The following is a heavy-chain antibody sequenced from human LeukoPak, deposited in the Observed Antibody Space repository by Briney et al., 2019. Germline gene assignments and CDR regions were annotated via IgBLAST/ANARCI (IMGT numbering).Heavy chain of an antibody. CDR2: ISGGGDMT. J-gene: IGHJ4*02. Sequence: PGGSLRFSCAASGFTYSSYAMSWVRQGPGEGLEWVSAISGGGDMTHYTDSVKGRFTISRDNSRNVLYLQMNSLRADDAAIYYCARNFERLLDYWGQGTLVTVSS. CDR1: GFTYSSYA. CDR3: ARNFERLLDY. V-gene: IGHV3-23*01. D-gene: IGHD1-7*01.